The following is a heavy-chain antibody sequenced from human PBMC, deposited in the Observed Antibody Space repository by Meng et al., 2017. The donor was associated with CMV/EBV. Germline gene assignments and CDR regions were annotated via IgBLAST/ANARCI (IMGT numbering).Heavy chain of an antibody. Sequence: SETLSLTCTVSGGSISSSSYYWGWIHQPPGKGLEWIGSIYYSGSTYYNPSLKSRVTISVDTSKNQFSLKLSSVTAADTAVYYCARSGYCSSTSCYRLQNYYYYYGMDVWGQGTTVTVSS. CDR3: ARSGYCSSTSCYRLQNYYYYYGMDV. D-gene: IGHD2-2*02. J-gene: IGHJ6*02. CDR2: IYYSGST. V-gene: IGHV4-39*07. CDR1: GGSISSSSYY.